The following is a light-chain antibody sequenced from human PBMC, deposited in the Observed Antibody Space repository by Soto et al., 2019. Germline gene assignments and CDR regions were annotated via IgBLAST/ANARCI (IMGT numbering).Light chain of an antibody. J-gene: IGKJ2*01. CDR2: KAS. V-gene: IGKV1-5*03. CDR1: QSFSSW. CDR3: QQYHSYPYT. Sequence: DLQMTQSPSTLSASVGDRVTITCRASQSFSSWLAWYQQKPGKAPKLLIYKASSLQSGVPSRFSGSGSGTEFTLTISSLQPDDFATYYCQQYHSYPYTFGQGTKLQIK.